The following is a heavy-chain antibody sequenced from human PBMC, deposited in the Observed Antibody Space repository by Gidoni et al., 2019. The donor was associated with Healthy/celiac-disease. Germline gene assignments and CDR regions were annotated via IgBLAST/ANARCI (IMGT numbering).Heavy chain of an antibody. Sequence: QITSKESGPTLVKPTQTLTPTCTLSGFSLSTSGVGVGWIRQPPGKALEWLALIYWDDDKRYSPSLKSRLTITKDTSKNQVVLTMTNMNPVDTATYYCAHSMYGSGSYYNALDYWGQGTLVTVSS. CDR3: AHSMYGSGSYYNALDY. J-gene: IGHJ4*02. CDR2: IYWDDDK. V-gene: IGHV2-5*02. CDR1: GFSLSTSGVG. D-gene: IGHD3-10*01.